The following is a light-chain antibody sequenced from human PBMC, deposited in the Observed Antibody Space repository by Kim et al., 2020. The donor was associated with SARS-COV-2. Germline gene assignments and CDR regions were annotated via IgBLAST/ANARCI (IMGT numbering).Light chain of an antibody. Sequence: EIVMTQSPATLSVSPGERATLSCRASQSVSSNLAWYQQKPGQAPRLLIYGASTRATGIPARFSGSGSGTEFTLTISSLQSEDFAVYYCHQYNNWPLTFGQGTKVDIK. CDR1: QSVSSN. CDR3: HQYNNWPLT. V-gene: IGKV3-15*01. CDR2: GAS. J-gene: IGKJ1*01.